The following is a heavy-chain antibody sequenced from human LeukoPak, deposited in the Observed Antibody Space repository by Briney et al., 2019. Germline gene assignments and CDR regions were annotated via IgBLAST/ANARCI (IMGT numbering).Heavy chain of an antibody. CDR1: GGSISSGDYY. D-gene: IGHD3-3*01. CDR3: ASTPHDFWSGYWSYFDY. J-gene: IGHJ4*02. V-gene: IGHV4-61*02. Sequence: PSKTLSLTCTVSGGSISSGDYYWSWIRQPAGKGLEWIGRIYTSGSTSYNPSLKSRVTMSVDTSKNQFSLKLSSVTAADTAVYYCASTPHDFWSGYWSYFDYWGQGTLVTVSS. CDR2: IYTSGST.